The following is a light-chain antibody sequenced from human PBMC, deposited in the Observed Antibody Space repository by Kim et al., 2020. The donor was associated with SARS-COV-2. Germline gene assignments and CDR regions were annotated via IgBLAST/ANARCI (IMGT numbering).Light chain of an antibody. J-gene: IGKJ1*01. CDR2: GAP. Sequence: ERVLTQSPATLSVSLEEKVTLSCRASQYLSSNLAWYQHKPGQAPWLLIHGAPTRATVIPARFRGSGSVRDCTLTISDLQSEDFALYYCEQYNNWPQRFGQRTKVNIK. V-gene: IGKV3D-15*01. CDR3: EQYNNWPQR. CDR1: QYLSSN.